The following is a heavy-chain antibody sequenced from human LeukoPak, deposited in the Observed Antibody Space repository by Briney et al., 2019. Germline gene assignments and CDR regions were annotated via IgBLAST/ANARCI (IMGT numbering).Heavy chain of an antibody. V-gene: IGHV3-21*01. D-gene: IGHD6-6*01. CDR2: ISSSSSYI. CDR3: ARSLGIAARPYYFDY. J-gene: IGHJ4*02. Sequence: GGSLRLSCAASGFTFSSYSMNWVRRAPGKGLEWVSSISSSSSYIYYADSVKGRFTISRDNAKNSLYLQMNSLRAEDTAVYYCARSLGIAARPYYFDYWGQGTLVTVSS. CDR1: GFTFSSYS.